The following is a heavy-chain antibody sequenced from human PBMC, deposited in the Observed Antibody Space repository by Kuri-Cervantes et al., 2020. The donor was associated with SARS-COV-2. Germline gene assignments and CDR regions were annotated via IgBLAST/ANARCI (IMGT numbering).Heavy chain of an antibody. CDR2: ISSSSSYI. CDR1: GFTFSSYS. J-gene: IGHJ4*02. CDR3: ARDEIAYDFWSGYYLGY. Sequence: GGSLRLSCAASGFTFSSYSMNWVRQAPGKGLEWVSSISSSSSYIYYADSVKGRFTIFRDNAKNSLYLQMNSLRAEDTAVYYCARDEIAYDFWSGYYLGYWGQGTLVTVSS. D-gene: IGHD3-3*01. V-gene: IGHV3-21*01.